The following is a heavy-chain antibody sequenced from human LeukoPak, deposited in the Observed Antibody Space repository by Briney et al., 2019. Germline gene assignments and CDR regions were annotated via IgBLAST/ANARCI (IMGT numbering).Heavy chain of an antibody. CDR2: IIPIFGTA. Sequence: GASVKVSCKASGGTFSSYAISWVRQAPGQGLEWMGGIIPIFGTANYAQKFQGRVTITRNTSISTAYMELSSLRSEDTAVYYCARGQLTDDFGVGGYWGQGTLVTVSS. D-gene: IGHD3-3*01. V-gene: IGHV1-69*05. J-gene: IGHJ4*02. CDR3: ARGQLTDDFGVGGY. CDR1: GGTFSSYA.